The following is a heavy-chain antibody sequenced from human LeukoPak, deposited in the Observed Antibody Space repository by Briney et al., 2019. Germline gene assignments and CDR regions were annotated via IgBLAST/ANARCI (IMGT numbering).Heavy chain of an antibody. CDR3: ARVRRDGYNRPFDY. D-gene: IGHD5-24*01. CDR1: GGSFSGYY. V-gene: IGHV4-34*01. CDR2: INHSGST. Sequence: PSETLSLTCAVYGGSFSGYYWSWIRQPPGKGLEWIGEINHSGSTNYNPSLKSRVTISVDTSKNQFSLKLSSVTAADTAVYYCARVRRDGYNRPFDYWGQGTLVTVSS. J-gene: IGHJ4*02.